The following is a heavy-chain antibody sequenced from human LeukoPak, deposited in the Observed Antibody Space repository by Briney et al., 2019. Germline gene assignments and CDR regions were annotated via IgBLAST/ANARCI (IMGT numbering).Heavy chain of an antibody. V-gene: IGHV4-34*01. Sequence: SETLSLTCAVYGGSFSGYYWSWIRQPPGKGLEWIGEINHSGSTNYNPSLKSRVTISVDTSKNQFSLKLSSVTTADTAVYYCARGFLEWLLSNDAFDIWGQGTMVTVSS. CDR1: GGSFSGYY. J-gene: IGHJ3*02. CDR3: ARGFLEWLLSNDAFDI. D-gene: IGHD3-3*01. CDR2: INHSGST.